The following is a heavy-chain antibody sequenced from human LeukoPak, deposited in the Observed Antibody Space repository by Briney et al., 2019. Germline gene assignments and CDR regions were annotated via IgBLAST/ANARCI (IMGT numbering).Heavy chain of an antibody. V-gene: IGHV1-69*13. CDR1: GGTFSSYA. CDR2: IIPIFGTA. D-gene: IGHD4-17*01. CDR3: ARDLTVYGDYVDYYYGMDV. Sequence: SVKVSCKASGGTFSSYAISWVRQAPGQGLEWMGGIIPIFGTANYAQKFQGRVTITADESTSTAYMELSSLRSEDTAVYYCARDLTVYGDYVDYYYGMDVWGQGTTVTVSS. J-gene: IGHJ6*02.